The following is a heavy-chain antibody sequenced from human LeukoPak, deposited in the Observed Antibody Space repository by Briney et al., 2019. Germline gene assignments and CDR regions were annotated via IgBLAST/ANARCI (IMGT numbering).Heavy chain of an antibody. D-gene: IGHD3-22*01. CDR2: LSSSGSS. CDR3: ARHRLYYDRSGFSPGVWFEP. J-gene: IGHJ5*02. Sequence: SETLSLTCTVSGGSISSYTYYWGWIRQSPGKGLEWTGTLSSSGSSYYNPSLKGRVTISVDTSKNQFSLKLTSVTAADTAIYYCARHRLYYDRSGFSPGVWFEPGGEGDLVTVSS. V-gene: IGHV4-39*01. CDR1: GGSISSYTYY.